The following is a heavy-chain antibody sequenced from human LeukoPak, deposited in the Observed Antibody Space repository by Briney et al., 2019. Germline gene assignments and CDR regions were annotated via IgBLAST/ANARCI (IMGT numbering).Heavy chain of an antibody. J-gene: IGHJ4*02. CDR2: INHSGST. CDR3: ARGMPYYDFWSGYRPYFDY. Sequence: SETLSLTCAVYGGSFSGYYWSWIRQPPGKGLEWIGEINHSGSTNYNPSLKSRVTISVDTSKSQFSLKLSSVTAADTAVYYCARGMPYYDFWSGYRPYFDYWGQGTLVTVSS. CDR1: GGSFSGYY. V-gene: IGHV4-34*01. D-gene: IGHD3-3*01.